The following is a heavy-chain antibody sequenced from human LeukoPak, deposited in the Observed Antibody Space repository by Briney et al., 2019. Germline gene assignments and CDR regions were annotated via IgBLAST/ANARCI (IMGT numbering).Heavy chain of an antibody. J-gene: IGHJ4*02. D-gene: IGHD5-24*01. Sequence: GGSLRLSCAASGFTFSNFWMHWVRQAPGKGLVWVALIYGDGSFTSYADSVKGRFTISRDNAKNTLTLQMNSLRVEDTAVYFCARDWVYKIDYWGRGTLVTVSS. CDR3: ARDWVYKIDY. V-gene: IGHV3-74*01. CDR1: GFTFSNFW. CDR2: IYGDGSFT.